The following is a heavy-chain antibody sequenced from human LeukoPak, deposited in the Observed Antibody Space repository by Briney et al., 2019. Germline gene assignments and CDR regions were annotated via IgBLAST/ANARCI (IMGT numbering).Heavy chain of an antibody. CDR3: ASFRYYDFWSGYYSPYYYYGMDV. V-gene: IGHV1-18*01. Sequence: ASVKVSCKASGYTFTRYGISWVRQAPGQGLEWMGWISAYNGNTNYAQKLQGRVTMTTDTSTSTADMELRSLRSDDTALYYCASFRYYDFWSGYYSPYYYYGMDVWGQGTTVTVSS. CDR1: GYTFTRYG. D-gene: IGHD3-3*01. J-gene: IGHJ6*02. CDR2: ISAYNGNT.